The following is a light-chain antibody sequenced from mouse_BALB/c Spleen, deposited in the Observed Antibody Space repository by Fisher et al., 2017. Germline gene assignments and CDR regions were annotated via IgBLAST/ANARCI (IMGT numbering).Light chain of an antibody. Sequence: IVLTQTTAIMSASPGEKVTMTCRASSSVSSSYLHWYQQKPGSSPKLWIYSTSNLASGVPVRFSGSGSGTSYSLTISRMEAEDAATYYCHQYHRSPPTFGGGTKLEIK. CDR3: HQYHRSPPT. V-gene: IGKV4-74*01. CDR1: SSVSSSY. CDR2: STS. J-gene: IGKJ1*01.